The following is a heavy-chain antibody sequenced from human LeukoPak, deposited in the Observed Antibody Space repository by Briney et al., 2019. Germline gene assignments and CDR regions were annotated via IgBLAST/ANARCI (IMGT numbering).Heavy chain of an antibody. CDR3: AKGYSSFWWDWFDP. CDR2: ISYDGSNK. V-gene: IGHV3-30*18. D-gene: IGHD6-19*01. J-gene: IGHJ5*02. Sequence: GGSLRLSCAASGFTFSSYAMSWVRQAPGKGLEWVAVISYDGSNKYYADSVKGRFTISRDNSKNTLYLQMNSLRAEDTAVYYCAKGYSSFWWDWFDPWGQGTLVTVSS. CDR1: GFTFSSYA.